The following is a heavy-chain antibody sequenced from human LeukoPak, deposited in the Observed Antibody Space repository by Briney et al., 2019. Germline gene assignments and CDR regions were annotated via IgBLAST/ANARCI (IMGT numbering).Heavy chain of an antibody. Sequence: SETLSLTCTVSGDSIKTYYWSWSRQSPGKGLEWIGAMSYSGTSNYIPSLKSRVSMTIDISKNQFSLKLTSVTAADTALYFCAAGSRPYYFYYMAVWGTGTTVTVSS. CDR1: GDSIKTYY. V-gene: IGHV4-59*08. CDR2: MSYSGTS. CDR3: AAGSRPYYFYYMAV. J-gene: IGHJ6*03.